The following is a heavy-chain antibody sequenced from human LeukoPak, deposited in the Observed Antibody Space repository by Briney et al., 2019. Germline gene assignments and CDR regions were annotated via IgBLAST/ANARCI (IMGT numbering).Heavy chain of an antibody. D-gene: IGHD3-22*01. Sequence: ASVKVSCKVSGYTLTELSMHWVRQAPGKGLEWMGGFDPEDGETIYAQKFQGRVTMTEDTSTDTAYMELSSLRSEDTAVYYCATYDSSGYSPTYFDYWGQGTLVTVSP. V-gene: IGHV1-24*01. CDR1: GYTLTELS. CDR2: FDPEDGET. J-gene: IGHJ4*02. CDR3: ATYDSSGYSPTYFDY.